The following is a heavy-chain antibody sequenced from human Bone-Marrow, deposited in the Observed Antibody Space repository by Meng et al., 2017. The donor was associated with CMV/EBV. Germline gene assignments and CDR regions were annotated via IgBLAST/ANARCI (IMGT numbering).Heavy chain of an antibody. CDR2: INPNSGGT. V-gene: IGHV1-2*02. J-gene: IGHJ4*02. CDR1: GHTLTGYQ. CDR3: ARDSGSYHFDY. D-gene: IGHD1-26*01. Sequence: VQRVQSWAEVKTPGVLFKGFCNASGHTLTGYQMHWVRQAPGQGLEWMGWINPNSGGTNYAQKFQGRVTTTRDTSISTAYMELSRLRSDDTAVYYCARDSGSYHFDYWGQGTLVTVSS.